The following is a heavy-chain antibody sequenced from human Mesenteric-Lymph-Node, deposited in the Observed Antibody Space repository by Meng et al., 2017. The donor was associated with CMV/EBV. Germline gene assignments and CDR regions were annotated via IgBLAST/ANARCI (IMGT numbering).Heavy chain of an antibody. D-gene: IGHD3-16*01. CDR2: ISGSGSNT. Sequence: GESLKISCAASGFTFSSYGMHWVRQAPGQGLEWVSGISGSGSNTYYTDSVKGRFTIFRDNSKNTLDLQINSLRAEDTAVYYCARDLGGYYYGMDVWGQGTTVTVSS. CDR3: ARDLGGYYYGMDV. CDR1: GFTFSSYG. V-gene: IGHV3-NL1*01. J-gene: IGHJ6*02.